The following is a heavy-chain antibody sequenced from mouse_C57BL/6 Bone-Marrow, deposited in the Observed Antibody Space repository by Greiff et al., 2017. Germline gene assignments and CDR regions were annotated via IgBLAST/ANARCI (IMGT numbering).Heavy chain of an antibody. V-gene: IGHV1-85*01. CDR2: IYPRDGST. J-gene: IGHJ1*03. D-gene: IGHD1-1*01. CDR3: ARRPYGSSYDWYFDV. Sequence: QVQLKESGPELVKPGASVKLSCKASGYTFTSYDINWVKQRPGQGLEWIGWIYPRDGSTKYNEKFKGKATLTVDTSSSTAYMELHSLTSEDSAVYFCARRPYGSSYDWYFDVWGTGTTVTVSS. CDR1: GYTFTSYD.